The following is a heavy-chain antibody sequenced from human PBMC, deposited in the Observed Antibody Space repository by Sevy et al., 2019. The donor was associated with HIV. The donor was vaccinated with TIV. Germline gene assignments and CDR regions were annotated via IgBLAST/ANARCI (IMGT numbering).Heavy chain of an antibody. J-gene: IGHJ3*02. CDR2: IYTSGST. CDR1: GGSISSYY. V-gene: IGHV4-4*07. CDR3: ARGRYSSGWFDAFDI. D-gene: IGHD6-19*01. Sequence: SETLSLTCTVSGGSISSYYWSWIRQPAGKGLEWIGRIYTSGSTNYSPSLKSRVTMSVDTSKNQFSLKLSSVTAADTAVYYCARGRYSSGWFDAFDIWGQGTMVTVSS.